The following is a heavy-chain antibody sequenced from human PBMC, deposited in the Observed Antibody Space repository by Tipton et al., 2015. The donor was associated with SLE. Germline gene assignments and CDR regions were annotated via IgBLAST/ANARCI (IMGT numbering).Heavy chain of an antibody. CDR2: IYYSGSTNYSGST. CDR1: GGSISSYY. Sequence: TLSLTCTVSGGSISSYYWSWIRQPPGKGLEWIGYIYYSGSTNYSGSTNYNPSLKSRVTISLDTSKSQFSLKLSSVTAADTAVYYCAREGVLGFHPSAFDIWGQGTMVTVSS. CDR3: AREGVLGFHPSAFDI. V-gene: IGHV4-59*01. D-gene: IGHD3-10*01. J-gene: IGHJ3*02.